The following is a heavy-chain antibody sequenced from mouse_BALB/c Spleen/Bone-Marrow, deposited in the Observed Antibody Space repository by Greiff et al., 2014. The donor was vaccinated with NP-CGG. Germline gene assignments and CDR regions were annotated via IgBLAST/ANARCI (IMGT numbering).Heavy chain of an antibody. CDR3: ARSYGNWYFDV. J-gene: IGHJ1*01. D-gene: IGHD2-10*02. CDR2: IYPYNGGT. Sequence: EVQRVESGPELVKPGASVKISCKASGYTFTDYNMHWVKQSHGKSLEWIGYIYPYNGGTGYNQKFKSKATLTVDNSSSTAYMEPRSLTSEDSAVYYCARSYGNWYFDVWGAGTTVTVSS. V-gene: IGHV1S29*02. CDR1: GYTFTDYN.